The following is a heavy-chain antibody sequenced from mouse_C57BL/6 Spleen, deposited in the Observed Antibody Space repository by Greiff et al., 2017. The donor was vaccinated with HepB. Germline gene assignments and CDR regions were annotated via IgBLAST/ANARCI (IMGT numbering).Heavy chain of an antibody. CDR1: GFTFSDYG. CDR2: ISSGSSTI. CDR3: ARNDGTRDWYFDV. V-gene: IGHV5-17*01. J-gene: IGHJ1*03. Sequence: EVMLVESGGGLVKPGGSLKLSCAASGFTFSDYGMHWVRQAPEKGLEWVAYISSGSSTIYYADTVKGRFTISRDNAKNTLFLQMTSLRSEDTAMYYCARNDGTRDWYFDVWGTGTTVTVSS. D-gene: IGHD2-3*01.